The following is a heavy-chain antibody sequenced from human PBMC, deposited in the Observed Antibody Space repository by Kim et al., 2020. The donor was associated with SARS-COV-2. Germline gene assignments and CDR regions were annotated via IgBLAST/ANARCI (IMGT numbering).Heavy chain of an antibody. D-gene: IGHD3-10*01. CDR1: GGSISSYY. CDR3: ASSRWPPLGYGSGFHI. CDR2: IYYSGST. J-gene: IGHJ3*02. V-gene: IGHV4-59*08. Sequence: SETLSLTCTVSGGSISSYYWSWIRQPPGKGLEWIGHIYYSGSTNYNPSPKSRVTISVDTSKNQFSLKLGSVTAADTAVYYCASSRWPPLGYGSGFHIWGQGTMVTVSS.